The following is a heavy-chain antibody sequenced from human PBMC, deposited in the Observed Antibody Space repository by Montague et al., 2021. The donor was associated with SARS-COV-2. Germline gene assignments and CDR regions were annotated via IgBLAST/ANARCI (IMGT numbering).Heavy chain of an antibody. CDR2: IYPGDSDT. D-gene: IGHD1-14*01. Sequence: QSGAEVKKPGESLKISCKGSGYRFSNYWIGWVRQMSGKGLEWMGIIYPGDSDTRYSPSFQGQVTISADKSITTAYLQWSSLKASDTAMYYCARRIHGTYYFDYWGQGTLVTVSS. CDR1: GYRFSNYW. CDR3: ARRIHGTYYFDY. J-gene: IGHJ4*02. V-gene: IGHV5-51*01.